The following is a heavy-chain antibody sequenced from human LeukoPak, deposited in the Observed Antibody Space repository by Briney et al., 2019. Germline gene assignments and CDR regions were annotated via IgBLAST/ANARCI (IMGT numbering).Heavy chain of an antibody. J-gene: IGHJ4*01. V-gene: IGHV2-5*02. Sequence: SGPTLVNPTQTLTLTCTFSGFSLPNSGVGVGWIRQPPGKALEWLAFIFWDGDKRYNPSLKTRVTIPTDTSHNEVVLRVTNVDPADTGTYYCAHLTTIFGVVSFFDYWGQGSLVSVSS. D-gene: IGHD3-3*01. CDR2: IFWDGDK. CDR1: GFSLPNSGVG. CDR3: AHLTTIFGVVSFFDY.